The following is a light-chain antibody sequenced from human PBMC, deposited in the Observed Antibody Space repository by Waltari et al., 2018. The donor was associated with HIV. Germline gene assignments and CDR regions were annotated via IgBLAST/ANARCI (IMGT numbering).Light chain of an antibody. CDR1: SIGSKS. J-gene: IGLJ2*01. CDR3: QVWDSTSDQVV. V-gene: IGLV3-21*04. Sequence: SYVLTQPPSVSVAPGKTARITCGGDSIGSKSVHWYQQKPGQAPVLVIYYNRDRPSGSPGRLSGFTSGNSATLTSSRVEAGDEADYYCQVWDSTSDQVVFGGGTKLTVL. CDR2: YNR.